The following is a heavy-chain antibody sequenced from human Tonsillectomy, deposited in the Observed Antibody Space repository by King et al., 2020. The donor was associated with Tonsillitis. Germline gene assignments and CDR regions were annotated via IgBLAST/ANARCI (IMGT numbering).Heavy chain of an antibody. CDR3: AKDPWDYWSGASFYGNWSDP. V-gene: IGHV3-23*04. CDR1: GFTFSSNA. D-gene: IGHD2-15*01. J-gene: IGHJ5*02. Sequence: EVQLVQSGGGLVQTGGSLRLSCEASGFTFSSNAMSWVRQAPGKGLEWVSGISGSGESTHYADSVKGRFTISRDNSKNTLYLQMNSLRAEDTALYYCAKDPWDYWSGASFYGNWSDPRGQGTPVTVSS. CDR2: ISGSGEST.